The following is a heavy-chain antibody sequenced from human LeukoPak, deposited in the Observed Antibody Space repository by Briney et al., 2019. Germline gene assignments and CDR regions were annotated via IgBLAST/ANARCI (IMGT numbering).Heavy chain of an antibody. CDR3: ARAIAVAEDY. CDR1: GYTLTSIG. Sequence: ASVKVSCKASGYTLTSIGFSWVRQAPGQGLEWMGWISAYNGNTSYAQKLQGRVTMTTDTSTSTAYMELRSLRSDDTAVYYCARAIAVAEDYWGQGTLVTVSS. D-gene: IGHD6-19*01. CDR2: ISAYNGNT. V-gene: IGHV1-18*01. J-gene: IGHJ4*02.